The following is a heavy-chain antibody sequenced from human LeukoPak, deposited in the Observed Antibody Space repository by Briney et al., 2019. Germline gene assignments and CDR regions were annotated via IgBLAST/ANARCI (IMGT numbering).Heavy chain of an antibody. CDR2: ISYDGSNK. D-gene: IGHD6-6*01. CDR3: AKIWSSSFPSDY. J-gene: IGHJ4*02. V-gene: IGHV3-30-3*02. CDR1: GFTFSSYA. Sequence: GRSLRLSCAASGFTFSSYAMHWVRQAPGKGLEWVAVISYDGSNKYYADSVKGRFTISRDNSKNTLYLQMNSLRAEDTAVYYCAKIWSSSFPSDYWGQGTLVTVSS.